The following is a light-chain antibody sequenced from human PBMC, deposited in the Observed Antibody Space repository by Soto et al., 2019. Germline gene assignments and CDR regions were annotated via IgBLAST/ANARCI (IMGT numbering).Light chain of an antibody. Sequence: QSALTQPASVSGSPGQSITISCTGTSSDIGADDFVSWYQHHPDKTPKLIIFEVTYRPTGISHRFSASKSGNTASLTISGLEAEDEAFYYCSSYTTSNTPLYVFGTGTKVTVL. V-gene: IGLV2-14*01. J-gene: IGLJ1*01. CDR2: EVT. CDR3: SSYTTSNTPLYV. CDR1: SSDIGADDF.